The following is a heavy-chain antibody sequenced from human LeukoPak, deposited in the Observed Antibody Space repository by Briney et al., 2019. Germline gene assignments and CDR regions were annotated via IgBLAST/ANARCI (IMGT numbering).Heavy chain of an antibody. CDR2: ISHDGNDK. CDR1: GFTFSSYA. D-gene: IGHD6-13*01. CDR3: ARDFTIAAADYYFDN. J-gene: IGHJ4*02. V-gene: IGHV3-30-3*01. Sequence: PGGSLRLSCAASGFTFSSYAMHWVRQAPGKGLEWVAVISHDGNDKHNADSVKGRLTISRDNSKNTLYLQMNSLRAEDTAIYYCARDFTIAAADYYFDNWGQGTLVTVSS.